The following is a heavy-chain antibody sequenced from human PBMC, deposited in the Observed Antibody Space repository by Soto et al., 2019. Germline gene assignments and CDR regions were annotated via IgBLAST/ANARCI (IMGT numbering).Heavy chain of an antibody. CDR2: ISGSGGST. CDR3: AKGRGVMDAFDI. D-gene: IGHD3-10*01. Sequence: GSLRLSCAASGFTFSSYAMSWVRQAPGKGLEWVSAISGSGGSTYYADSVKGRFTISRDNSKNTLYLQMNSLRAEVTAVYYCAKGRGVMDAFDIWGQGTMVTVSS. J-gene: IGHJ3*02. V-gene: IGHV3-23*01. CDR1: GFTFSSYA.